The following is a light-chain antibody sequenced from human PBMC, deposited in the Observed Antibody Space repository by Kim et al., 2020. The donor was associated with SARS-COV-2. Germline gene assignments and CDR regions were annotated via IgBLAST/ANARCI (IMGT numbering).Light chain of an antibody. CDR2: AAS. J-gene: IGKJ1*01. V-gene: IGKV1-39*01. CDR1: QSIASY. Sequence: DIQMTQSPSSLSASVGDRVAITCRASQSIASYLNWYQQKPGKAPKLLLYAASSLQSGVPSSFRGSGSGTDFTLTISSLQPDDFATYYCQPCYSTPRRTFGRGTKVDIK. CDR3: QPCYSTPRRT.